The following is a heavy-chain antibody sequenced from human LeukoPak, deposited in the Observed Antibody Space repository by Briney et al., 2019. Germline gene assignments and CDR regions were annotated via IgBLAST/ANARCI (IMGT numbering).Heavy chain of an antibody. Sequence: GGSLRLSCAASGFTFSSYSMNWVRQAPGKGLEWVSYISSSSSTIYYADSVKGRFTISRDNAKNSLYLQMNSLRDEDTAVYYCASSPHYYDSSGYPRPYYFDYWGQGTLVTVSS. CDR1: GFTFSSYS. D-gene: IGHD3-22*01. V-gene: IGHV3-48*02. CDR3: ASSPHYYDSSGYPRPYYFDY. J-gene: IGHJ4*02. CDR2: ISSSSSTI.